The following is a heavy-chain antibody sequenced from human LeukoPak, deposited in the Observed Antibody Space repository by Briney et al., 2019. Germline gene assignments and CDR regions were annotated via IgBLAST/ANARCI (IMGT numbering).Heavy chain of an antibody. CDR2: FSTRGNT. CDR3: VRDFGSGSSRRNNYYMDV. Sequence: KPSETLSLPRTVSGGSLSRYYWRWIRQTAGKGLEWIGRFSTRGNTNYNPSLKSRVTMSVEKSKNQFSLKLSSVTAADTAVYYCVRDFGSGSSRRNNYYMDVWGKGTTVTVSS. V-gene: IGHV4-4*07. D-gene: IGHD3-10*01. CDR1: GGSLSRYY. J-gene: IGHJ6*03.